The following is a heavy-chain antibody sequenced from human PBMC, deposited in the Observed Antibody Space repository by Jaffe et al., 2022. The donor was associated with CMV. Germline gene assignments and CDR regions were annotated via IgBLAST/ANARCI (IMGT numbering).Heavy chain of an antibody. Sequence: QVQLVESGGGVVQPGRSLRLSCAASGFTFSSYGMHWVRQAPGKGLEWVAVIWYDGSNKYYADSVKGRFTISRDNSKNTLYLQMNSLRAEDTAVYYCARDVNSDILTGYLGPLDYWGQGTLVTVSS. CDR3: ARDVNSDILTGYLGPLDY. CDR1: GFTFSSYG. CDR2: IWYDGSNK. V-gene: IGHV3-33*08. J-gene: IGHJ4*02. D-gene: IGHD3-9*01.